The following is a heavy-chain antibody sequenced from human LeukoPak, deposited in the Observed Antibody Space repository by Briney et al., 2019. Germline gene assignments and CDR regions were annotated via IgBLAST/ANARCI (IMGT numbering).Heavy chain of an antibody. CDR2: ISWNSGSI. V-gene: IGHV3-9*01. D-gene: IGHD2-21*02. J-gene: IGHJ4*02. CDR3: AKVIGDVDY. Sequence: GGSLRLSCAASGFTFSSYCMSWVRQAPGKGLEWVSGISWNSGSIGYADSVKGRFTISRDNAKNSLYLQMNSLRAEDTALYYCAKVIGDVDYWGQGTLVTVSS. CDR1: GFTFSSYC.